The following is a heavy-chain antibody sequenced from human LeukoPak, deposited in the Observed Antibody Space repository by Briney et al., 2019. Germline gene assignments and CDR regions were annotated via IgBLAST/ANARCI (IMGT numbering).Heavy chain of an antibody. D-gene: IGHD3-10*01. Sequence: GGSLRLSCAASGFNFDTYAMHWVRQAPGQGLEWVALIWHDGSHKFYSNSVRGQFTISRDNSKNTVYLQMNILRPDDTAVYYCARETFGSGSYPDFWGQGTLVTVSS. CDR3: ARETFGSGSYPDF. CDR1: GFNFDTYA. J-gene: IGHJ4*02. V-gene: IGHV3-33*01. CDR2: IWHDGSHK.